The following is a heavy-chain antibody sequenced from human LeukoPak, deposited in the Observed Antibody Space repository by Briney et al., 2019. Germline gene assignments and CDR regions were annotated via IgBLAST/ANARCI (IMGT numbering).Heavy chain of an antibody. CDR3: AKDRPGSTVTSPPSY. CDR2: ISFDGSDQ. CDR1: EFTFSNYA. Sequence: GGSLRLSCAASEFTFSNYAMHWVRQAPGKGLEWVAVISFDGSDQYYADSVRGRFTISRDNSKNTLYLQMNSLRVEDTAVYYCAKDRPGSTVTSPPSYWGQGTLVTVSS. D-gene: IGHD4-17*01. J-gene: IGHJ4*02. V-gene: IGHV3-30*18.